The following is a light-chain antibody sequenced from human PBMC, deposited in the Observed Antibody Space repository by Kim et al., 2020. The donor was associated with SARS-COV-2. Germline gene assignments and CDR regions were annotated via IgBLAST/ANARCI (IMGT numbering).Light chain of an antibody. CDR3: QQYNSIPLT. Sequence: ATINCKSSQSVLYSSDNNNYLGWYQQKSGQPPKLLIYWASTRESGVPDRFSGSGSGTDFTLTISSLQAEDVAVYYCQQYNSIPLTFGGGTKVDIK. J-gene: IGKJ4*01. CDR2: WAS. CDR1: QSVLYSSDNNNY. V-gene: IGKV4-1*01.